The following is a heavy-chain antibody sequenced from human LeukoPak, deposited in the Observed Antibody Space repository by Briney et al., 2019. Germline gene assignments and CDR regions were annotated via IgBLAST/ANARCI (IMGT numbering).Heavy chain of an antibody. Sequence: GGSLRLSCAASGFIVSNNYMCWVRQAPGKGPEWVSVIYSGGSTYYADSVKGQFTISRDNSKNTLYLQMNGLRAEDTAVYYCARGEGGIAAAGTDFWGQGTLVTVSS. CDR2: IYSGGST. CDR3: ARGEGGIAAAGTDF. CDR1: GFIVSNNY. D-gene: IGHD6-13*01. V-gene: IGHV3-53*01. J-gene: IGHJ4*02.